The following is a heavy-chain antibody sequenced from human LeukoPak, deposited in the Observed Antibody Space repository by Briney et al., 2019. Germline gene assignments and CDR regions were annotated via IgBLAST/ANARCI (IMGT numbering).Heavy chain of an antibody. Sequence: GASVKVSCKASGGTFSSYAISWVRQAPGQGLEWMGRIIPIFGTANYAQKFQERVTITRDMSTSTAYMELSSLRSEDTAVYYCAVDVIYESDWGQGTLVTVSS. D-gene: IGHD2/OR15-2a*01. CDR1: GGTFSSYA. CDR2: IIPIFGTA. CDR3: AVDVIYESD. V-gene: IGHV1-69*05. J-gene: IGHJ4*02.